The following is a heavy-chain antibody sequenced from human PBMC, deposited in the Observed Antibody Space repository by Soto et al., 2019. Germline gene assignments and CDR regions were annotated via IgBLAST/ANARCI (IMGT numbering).Heavy chain of an antibody. CDR2: IDYIGST. CDR3: VRGGLRYQQSSDYFDV. Sequence: QLQLQESGPGLVKPSETLSLTCTVSGASISSSGYYWGWIRQAPGKGLEWIGSIDYIGSTYYNPSHKSPVTVTVDTSKNQFSLKPNPVTAADTAVHYCVRGGLRYQQSSDYFDVWGQGTLVTVSS. CDR1: GASISSSGYY. J-gene: IGHJ4*02. V-gene: IGHV4-39*01. D-gene: IGHD3-16*01.